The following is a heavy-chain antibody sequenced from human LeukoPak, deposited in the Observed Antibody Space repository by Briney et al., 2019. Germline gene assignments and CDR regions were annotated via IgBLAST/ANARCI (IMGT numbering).Heavy chain of an antibody. Sequence: SETLSLTCTVSGGSISSYYWSWIRQPAGKGLEWIGRIYTSGSTNYNPSLKSRVTMSVDTSKNQFSLKLSSVTAADTAVYYCARDRRVRGVIQFLYYFDYWGQGTLVTVSS. CDR3: ARDRRVRGVIQFLYYFDY. CDR1: GGSISSYY. D-gene: IGHD3-10*01. V-gene: IGHV4-4*07. CDR2: IYTSGST. J-gene: IGHJ4*02.